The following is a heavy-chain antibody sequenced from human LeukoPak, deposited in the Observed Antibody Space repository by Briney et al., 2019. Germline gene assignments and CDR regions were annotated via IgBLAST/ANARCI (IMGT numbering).Heavy chain of an antibody. CDR3: ARDSQGWFGELMGYFDY. V-gene: IGHV3-30*04. CDR1: GFTFSSYA. CDR2: ISYDGSNK. D-gene: IGHD3-10*01. J-gene: IGHJ4*02. Sequence: AGGSLRLSCAATGFTFSSYAMHWVRQAPGKGLEWVAVISYDGSNKYYADSVKGRFTTSRDNSKNTLYLQMNSLRAEDTAVYYCARDSQGWFGELMGYFDYWGQGTLVTVSS.